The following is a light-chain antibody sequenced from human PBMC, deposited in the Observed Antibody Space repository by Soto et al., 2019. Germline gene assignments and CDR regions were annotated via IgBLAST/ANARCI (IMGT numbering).Light chain of an antibody. CDR2: LEGSGSC. CDR3: ETWDSNTRV. J-gene: IGLJ3*02. CDR1: SGHSSYI. V-gene: IGLV4-60*02. Sequence: QPVLTQSSSASASLGSSVKLTCTLSSGHSSYIIAWHQQQPGKAPRYLMKLEGSGSCNKGSGVPDRFSGSSSGADRYLTISNLQFEDEADYYCETWDSNTRVFGGGTKVTVL.